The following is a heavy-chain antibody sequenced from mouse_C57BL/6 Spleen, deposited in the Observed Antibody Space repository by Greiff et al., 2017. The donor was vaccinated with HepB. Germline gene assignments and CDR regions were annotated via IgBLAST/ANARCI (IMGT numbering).Heavy chain of an antibody. CDR2: IYPGSGST. V-gene: IGHV1-55*01. D-gene: IGHD1-1*01. Sequence: VQLQQSGAELVKPGASVKMSCKASGYTFTSYWITWVKQRPGQGLEWIGDIYPGSGSTNYNEKFKSKATLTVDTSSSTAYMQLSSLTSEDSAVYYWARLYYYGSSYEAMDYWGQGTSVTVSS. CDR3: ARLYYYGSSYEAMDY. CDR1: GYTFTSYW. J-gene: IGHJ4*01.